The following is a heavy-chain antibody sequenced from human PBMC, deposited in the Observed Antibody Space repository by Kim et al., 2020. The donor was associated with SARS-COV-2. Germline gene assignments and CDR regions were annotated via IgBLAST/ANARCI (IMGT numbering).Heavy chain of an antibody. CDR1: IGSVSNSY. CDR2: IYSSGAT. CDR3: ARHKPDYCSGGICHIYFDY. J-gene: IGHJ4*02. V-gene: IGHV4-59*08. Sequence: SETLSLTCTISIGSVSNSYWSWVRQPPGKKLEWIGYIYSSGATNYNPSLRSRVIMLVDTTKNQFSLTLNSVTAADTAVYFCARHKPDYCSGGICHIYFDYWGQGTLVTVSS. D-gene: IGHD2-15*01.